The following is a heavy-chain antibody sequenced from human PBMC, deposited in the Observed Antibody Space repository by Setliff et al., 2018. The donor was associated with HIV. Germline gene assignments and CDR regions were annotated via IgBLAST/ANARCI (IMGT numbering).Heavy chain of an antibody. Sequence: GASVKVSCKASGGTFSSYAISWVRQAPGQGFDWMGGIIPVFGTTNYAQKFQGRVTMTRDTSISTAYMELRRLRSDDTALYYCPISTPADWGQGTLVTVSS. CDR2: IIPVFGTT. D-gene: IGHD2-15*01. CDR3: PISTPAD. V-gene: IGHV1-69*05. J-gene: IGHJ4*02. CDR1: GGTFSSYA.